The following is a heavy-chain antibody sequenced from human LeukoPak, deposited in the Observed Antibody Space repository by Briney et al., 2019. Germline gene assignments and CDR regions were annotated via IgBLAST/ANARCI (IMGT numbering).Heavy chain of an antibody. J-gene: IGHJ4*02. CDR1: GGSCNDYY. Sequence: SETLSLTCAVYGGSCNDYYCSWIRQPPGKGLEWIGEIHPYVIFYYNSSLMSRVTISIDTSKSQFSLRLTSVTAADTAFYYCARGRDRPKAGDHWGQGSLVTVSS. V-gene: IGHV4-34*01. CDR3: ARGRDRPKAGDH. CDR2: IHPYVIF. D-gene: IGHD5-24*01.